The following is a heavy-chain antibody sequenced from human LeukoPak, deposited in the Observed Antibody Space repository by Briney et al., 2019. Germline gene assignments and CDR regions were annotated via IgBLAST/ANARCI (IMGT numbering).Heavy chain of an antibody. J-gene: IGHJ6*02. Sequence: GASVKVSCKASGGTFSSYAISWVRQAPGQGLEWMGGIIPIFGTANYAQKFQGRVTITADESTSTAYMELSSLRSEDTAVYYCATDLFQFRNSIYGMDVWGQGTTVTVSS. CDR3: ATDLFQFRNSIYGMDV. D-gene: IGHD1-7*01. CDR2: IIPIFGTA. V-gene: IGHV1-69*13. CDR1: GGTFSSYA.